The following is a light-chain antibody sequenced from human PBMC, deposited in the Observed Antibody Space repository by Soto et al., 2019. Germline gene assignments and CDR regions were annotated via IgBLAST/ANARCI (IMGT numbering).Light chain of an antibody. CDR1: SSDVGTYHF. CDR3: CSYVCSYPSYV. Sequence: QSALTQPRSVSGSPGQSVTISCTGTSSDVGTYHFVSWYQQHPGKAPKFMIYDVTKRPSGFPDRFSGSKSGNTASLTISGLQAEDEADYSCCSYVCSYPSYVFGTGTKLTVL. J-gene: IGLJ1*01. V-gene: IGLV2-11*01. CDR2: DVT.